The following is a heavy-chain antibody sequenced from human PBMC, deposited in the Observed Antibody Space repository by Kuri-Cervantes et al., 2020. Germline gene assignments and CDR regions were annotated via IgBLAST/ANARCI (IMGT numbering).Heavy chain of an antibody. CDR1: GGSISSGG. V-gene: IGHV3-30*18. CDR3: AKDFRTVRANWFDP. J-gene: IGHJ5*01. Sequence: GGSLRLSCAVSGGSISSGGYSWSWIRQPPGKGLEWVALISYDGSDKYYVDSVKGRFTISRDNSKNTLYLQMNTLRGEDTAVYYCAKDFRTVRANWFDPWGQGTTVTVSS. D-gene: IGHD3-10*01. CDR2: ISYDGSDK.